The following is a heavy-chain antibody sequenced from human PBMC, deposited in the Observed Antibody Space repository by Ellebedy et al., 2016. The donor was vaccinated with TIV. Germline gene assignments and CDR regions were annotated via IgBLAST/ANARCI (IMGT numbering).Heavy chain of an antibody. V-gene: IGHV4-38-2*02. CDR2: IYYGVTT. D-gene: IGHD3-3*01. CDR3: ARRSSGYYWPIDY. J-gene: IGHJ4*02. Sequence: MPGGSLRLSCTVPGYLIRNGYYCGWIRQPPGKGLEWIGNIYYGVTTSYNPSLKSRVTISLDTPNNQFSLNLSSVTAADTAVYYCARRSSGYYWPIDYWGQGTLVTVSS. CDR1: GYLIRNGYY.